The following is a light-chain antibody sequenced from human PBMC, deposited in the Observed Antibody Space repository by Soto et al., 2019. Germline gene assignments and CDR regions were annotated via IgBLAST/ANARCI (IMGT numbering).Light chain of an antibody. V-gene: IGKV3-15*01. Sequence: EIVMTQSPATLSVSPGERVTLSCRASQSISRNLGWYQQRPGQAPRLLIYGASTRATGIPPRFSGSGSGTEFTITISSLQSEDIAIYYCQQYNSWTSITFGQGTRLEIK. CDR2: GAS. CDR3: QQYNSWTSIT. J-gene: IGKJ5*01. CDR1: QSISRN.